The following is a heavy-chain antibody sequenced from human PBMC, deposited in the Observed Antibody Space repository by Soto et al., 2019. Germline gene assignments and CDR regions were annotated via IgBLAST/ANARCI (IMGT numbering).Heavy chain of an antibody. D-gene: IGHD6-13*01. V-gene: IGHV6-1*01. Sequence: SQTLSLTCAISGDSVSTSSAAWNWIRQSPSRGLEWLGRTYYRSKWYNDYAVSVKSRITINPDTSKNQFSLQLNSVTPEDTAVYYCASSSSPSQNWFDPWGQGTLVTVSS. CDR1: GDSVSTSSAA. CDR2: TYYRSKWYN. CDR3: ASSSSPSQNWFDP. J-gene: IGHJ5*02.